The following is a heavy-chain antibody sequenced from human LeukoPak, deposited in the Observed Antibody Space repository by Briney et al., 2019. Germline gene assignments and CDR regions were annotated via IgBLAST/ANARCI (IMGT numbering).Heavy chain of an antibody. CDR2: ISAYNGNT. Sequence: ASVKVSCKASGYTFTSYGISWVRQAPGQGLEWMGWISAYNGNTNYAQKLQGRVTMTTDTSTSTAYMELRSLRSDDTAVYYCARVQDYGDYLGSVFGDYWGQGTLVTVSS. CDR1: GYTFTSYG. D-gene: IGHD4-17*01. J-gene: IGHJ4*02. V-gene: IGHV1-18*01. CDR3: ARVQDYGDYLGSVFGDY.